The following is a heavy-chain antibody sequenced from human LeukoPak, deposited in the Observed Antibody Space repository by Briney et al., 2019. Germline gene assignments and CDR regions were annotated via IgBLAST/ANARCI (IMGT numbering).Heavy chain of an antibody. J-gene: IGHJ6*02. CDR1: GFAVDDYG. V-gene: IGHV3-20*04. D-gene: IGHD5-24*01. CDR2: INWNGGST. CDR3: ARDQLANYYYYGMDV. Sequence: GGSLRLSCAASGFAVDDYGMSWVRQAPGKGLEWVSGINWNGGSTGYADSVKGRFTISRDNAKNSLYLQMNSLRAEDTAVYYCARDQLANYYYYGMDVWGQGTTVTVSS.